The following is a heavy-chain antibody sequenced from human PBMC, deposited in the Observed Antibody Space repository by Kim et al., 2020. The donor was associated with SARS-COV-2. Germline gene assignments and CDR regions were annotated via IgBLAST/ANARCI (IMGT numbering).Heavy chain of an antibody. CDR2: ITGSGGST. V-gene: IGHV3-23*01. CDR1: GFTFSASV. D-gene: IGHD2-8*01. J-gene: IGHJ4*02. CDR3: AKDHQWSFDY. Sequence: GGSLRLSCAASGFTFSASVMRWVRQAPGKGLEWVSTITGSGGSTFYADSVNGRFTISRDNSKNTLYLQMNSLGAEDTAVYYCAKDHQWSFDYWGQGSLVT.